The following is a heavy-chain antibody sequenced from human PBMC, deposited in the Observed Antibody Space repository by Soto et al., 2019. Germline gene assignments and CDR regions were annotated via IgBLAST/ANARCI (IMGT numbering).Heavy chain of an antibody. D-gene: IGHD2-2*01. CDR1: GGTFSNFA. J-gene: IGHJ6*02. Sequence: SVKVSWKAAGGTFSNFAISWVRQTTGQGLEWMGWINPNSGGTSYAHKFQGWVTMTRDTSISTAYMEVSRLRSDDTAVYYCARDGRYCSSTSCYVSDGMDVWGQGTTVTVSS. CDR2: INPNSGGT. CDR3: ARDGRYCSSTSCYVSDGMDV. V-gene: IGHV1-2*04.